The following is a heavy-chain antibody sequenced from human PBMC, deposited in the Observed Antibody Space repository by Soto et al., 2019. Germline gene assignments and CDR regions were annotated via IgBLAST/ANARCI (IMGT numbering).Heavy chain of an antibody. V-gene: IGHV3-74*01. J-gene: IGHJ4*02. CDR2: IKGDEISI. CDR1: GFTFNSYW. CDR3: ARGGFGSYLLDQ. D-gene: IGHD3-10*01. Sequence: EVQLVESGGGLVQPGGSLRLSCAVSGFTFNSYWMHWVRQAPGKGLVWVSRIKGDEISINYADFVKGRFTISRDNAKNTVYLQMNSLRAEDTAVYFCARGGFGSYLLDQWGQGTLVTVSS.